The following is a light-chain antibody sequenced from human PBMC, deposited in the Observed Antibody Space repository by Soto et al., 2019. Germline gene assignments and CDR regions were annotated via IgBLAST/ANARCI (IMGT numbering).Light chain of an antibody. CDR3: QHYTTRT. CDR2: DAS. J-gene: IGKJ1*01. CDR1: QSIGSW. V-gene: IGKV1-5*01. Sequence: DIQMTQSPSTLSASVGDRVTITCRASQSIGSWLAWYQQKPGKAPKLLIYDASSLESGVPSRFSGGASGTEFTLTISSLQPYDFATYYCQHYTTRTFGQGTKVEI.